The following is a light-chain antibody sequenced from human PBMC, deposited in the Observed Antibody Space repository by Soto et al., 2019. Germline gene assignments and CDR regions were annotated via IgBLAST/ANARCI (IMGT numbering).Light chain of an antibody. CDR3: QQYGSSPRT. CDR1: QSVSSD. J-gene: IGKJ1*01. V-gene: IGKV3-20*01. CDR2: GAF. Sequence: EVVMTQSPDTLSVSPGERATLSCRASQSVSSDLAWYQQKPGQAPRLLIYGAFTRATGIPARFSGSGSGTDFTLTISRLEPEDFAVYYCQQYGSSPRTFGQGTKVDIK.